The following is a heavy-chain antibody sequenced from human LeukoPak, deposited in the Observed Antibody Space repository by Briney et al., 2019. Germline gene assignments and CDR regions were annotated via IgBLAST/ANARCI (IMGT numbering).Heavy chain of an antibody. CDR2: ISHDSKTK. V-gene: IGHV3-30*07. Sequence: GGSLRLSCSASGFSFIDFAMHWVRQAPGKGLEWVAVISHDSKTKYHAESVKGRFTISRDNSKNTVYLQMNSLRVDDTAVYYCATPDVRLRYFDWSPNEWGQGTLVTVSS. D-gene: IGHD3-9*01. CDR3: ATPDVRLRYFDWSPNE. J-gene: IGHJ4*02. CDR1: GFSFIDFA.